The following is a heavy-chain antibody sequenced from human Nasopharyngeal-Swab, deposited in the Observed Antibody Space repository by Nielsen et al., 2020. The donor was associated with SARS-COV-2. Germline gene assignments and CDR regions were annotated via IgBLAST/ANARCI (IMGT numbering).Heavy chain of an antibody. D-gene: IGHD3-22*01. V-gene: IGHV3-21*01. CDR2: ISSSSSYI. CDR3: ARCLYDSSGYDEILFDY. Sequence: GGSLRLSCAASGFTFSSYSMNWVRQAPGKGLEWVSSISSSSSYIYYADSVKGRFTISRDNAKNSLYLQMNSLRAEGTAVYYCARCLYDSSGYDEILFDYWGQGTLVTVSS. J-gene: IGHJ4*02. CDR1: GFTFSSYS.